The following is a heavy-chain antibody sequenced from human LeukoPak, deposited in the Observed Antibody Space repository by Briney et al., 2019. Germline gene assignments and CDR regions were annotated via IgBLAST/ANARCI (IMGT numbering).Heavy chain of an antibody. CDR2: INHSGST. CDR1: GGSFSGYY. Sequence: PSETLSLTCAVYGGSFSGYYWSWIRQPPGKGLEWIGEINHSGSTNYNPSLKRRVTISVDTSKNQFSLKLSSVTAADTAVYYCASDQRGDYGSGSYYSDYWGQGTLVTVSS. CDR3: ASDQRGDYGSGSYYSDY. J-gene: IGHJ4*02. V-gene: IGHV4-34*01. D-gene: IGHD3-10*01.